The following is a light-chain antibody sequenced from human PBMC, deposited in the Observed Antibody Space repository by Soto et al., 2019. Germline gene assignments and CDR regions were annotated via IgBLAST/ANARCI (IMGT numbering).Light chain of an antibody. CDR3: SSYTTTPRL. J-gene: IGLJ3*02. CDR2: EVS. CDR1: SSDIGSNNY. V-gene: IGLV2-14*01. Sequence: QSVLTQPASVSGSPGQSITISCTGTSSDIGSNNYVSWFQQRPGKAPTLIIYEVSNRPSGVSTHFSGSKSGNTASLTISGLLPEDEAEYSCSSYTTTPRLFGGGTKLTVL.